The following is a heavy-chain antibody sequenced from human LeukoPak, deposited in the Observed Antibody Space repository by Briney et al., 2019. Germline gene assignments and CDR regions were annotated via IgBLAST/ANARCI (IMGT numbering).Heavy chain of an antibody. J-gene: IGHJ4*02. Sequence: GGSLKLSCAASGFTFSGSAMHWVRQASGKGLEWVGRIRSKANSYATAYAASVKGRFTISRDDSKNTAYLQMSSLKTEDTAVYYCTRSSSGYYSDYWGQGTLVTVSS. CDR1: GFTFSGSA. CDR3: TRSSSGYYSDY. CDR2: IRSKANSYAT. D-gene: IGHD3-22*01. V-gene: IGHV3-73*01.